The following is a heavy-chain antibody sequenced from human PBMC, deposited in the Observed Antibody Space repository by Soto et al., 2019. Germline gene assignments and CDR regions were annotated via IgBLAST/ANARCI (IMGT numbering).Heavy chain of an antibody. CDR3: ARGPVEMATPTHAFDI. Sequence: QVQLVQSGAEVKKPGSSVKVSCKASGGTFSSYTISWVRQAPGQGLEWMGRIIPILGIANYAQKFQGRVTITXXKXTXXAYMELSSLRSEDTAVYYCARGPVEMATPTHAFDIWGQGTMVTVSS. CDR1: GGTFSSYT. CDR2: IIPILGIA. V-gene: IGHV1-69*02. J-gene: IGHJ3*02. D-gene: IGHD2-15*01.